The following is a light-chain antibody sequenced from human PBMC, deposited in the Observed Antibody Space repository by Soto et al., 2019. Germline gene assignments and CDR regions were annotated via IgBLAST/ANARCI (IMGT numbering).Light chain of an antibody. CDR1: QSVSTN. CDR3: QQHSDWPLT. CDR2: DAS. Sequence: EIVLKQSPATLSLSPGERATLSCRASQSVSTNLVWYQQNPGQAPRLLIFDASNRATGIPGRFSGSGSGTDFTLTISSLEPEDFAVYYCQQHSDWPLTFGGGTKVEIK. J-gene: IGKJ4*01. V-gene: IGKV3-11*01.